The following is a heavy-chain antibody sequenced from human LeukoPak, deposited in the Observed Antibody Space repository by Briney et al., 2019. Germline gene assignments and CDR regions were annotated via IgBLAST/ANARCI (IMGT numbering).Heavy chain of an antibody. CDR3: ARGRGQLVGRFDY. D-gene: IGHD6-6*01. J-gene: IGHJ4*02. CDR1: GYTFTSYD. CDR2: MNPNSGNT. V-gene: IGHV1-8*01. Sequence: ASVRVSCTASGYTFTSYDINWVRQATGQGLEWMGWMNPNSGNTGYAQKFQGRVTMTRNTSISTAYMELSSLRSEDTAVYYCARGRGQLVGRFDYWGQGTLVTVSS.